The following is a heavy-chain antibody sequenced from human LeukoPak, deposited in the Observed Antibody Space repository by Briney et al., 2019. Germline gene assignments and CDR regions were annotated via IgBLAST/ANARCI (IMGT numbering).Heavy chain of an antibody. CDR1: GGSISSSSFY. CDR2: IYYSGNT. CDR3: ARHPGRLFDY. V-gene: IGHV4-39*01. J-gene: IGHJ4*02. Sequence: PSETLSLTCTVSGGSISSSSFYWGWIRQPPGKGLEWIGSIYYSGNTYYNPSLKSRVSISVDTSKNQFSLELSSVTAADTAVYYCARHPGRLFDYWGQGTLVTVSS.